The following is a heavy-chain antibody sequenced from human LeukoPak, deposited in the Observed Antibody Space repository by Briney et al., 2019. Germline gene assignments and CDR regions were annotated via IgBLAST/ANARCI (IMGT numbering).Heavy chain of an antibody. V-gene: IGHV3-48*01. CDR2: ISSGSINI. Sequence: GGSLRLSCAASGFTFSSYWMHWVRQAPGKGLEWVSYISSGSINIYYADSVKGRFTFSRDNAKNSLYLQMNSLRAEDTAVYYCATWPGGWYGEDSWGQGTLVTVSS. CDR3: ATWPGGWYGEDS. J-gene: IGHJ4*02. CDR1: GFTFSSYW. D-gene: IGHD6-19*01.